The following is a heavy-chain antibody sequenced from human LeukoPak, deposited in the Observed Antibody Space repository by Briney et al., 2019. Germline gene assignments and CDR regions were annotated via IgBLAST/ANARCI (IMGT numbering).Heavy chain of an antibody. Sequence: PSETLSLTCTVSGGSISGYYWSWVRQPPGKGLEWIGDIYYSGSTNYIPSLKSRVTISVDTSKNQFFLILSSVTAADTATYYCARAYSGSYSYFEQWGQGTLVTVSS. CDR2: IYYSGST. CDR1: GGSISGYY. D-gene: IGHD1-26*01. CDR3: ARAYSGSYSYFEQ. J-gene: IGHJ4*02. V-gene: IGHV4-59*01.